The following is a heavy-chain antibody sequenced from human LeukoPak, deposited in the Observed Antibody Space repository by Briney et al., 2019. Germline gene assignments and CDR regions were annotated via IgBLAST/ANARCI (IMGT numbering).Heavy chain of an antibody. Sequence: PGGSLRLSCAASGFTFSSYWMHWVRHAPGRGLVWVSRINTDGSSTSYADSVKGRFTISRDNAKNTLYLQMNSLRAEDTAVYYCARPPSSSWYPPYFDYWGQGTLVTVSS. D-gene: IGHD6-13*01. CDR3: ARPPSSSWYPPYFDY. V-gene: IGHV3-74*01. CDR1: GFTFSSYW. CDR2: INTDGSST. J-gene: IGHJ4*02.